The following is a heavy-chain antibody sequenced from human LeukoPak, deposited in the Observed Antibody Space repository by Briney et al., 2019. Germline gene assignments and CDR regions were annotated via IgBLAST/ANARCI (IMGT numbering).Heavy chain of an antibody. V-gene: IGHV1-69*01. D-gene: IGHD3-10*01. CDR1: LGTFSSYA. CDR3: ARNASTYYYGSGSYGDFDY. CDR2: IIPIFGTA. Sequence: SVKVSCKASLGTFSSYAISWVRQAPGQGLEWMGGIIPIFGTANYAQKFQGRVTITADESTSTAYMELSSLRSEDTAVYYCARNASTYYYGSGSYGDFDYWGQGTLVTVSS. J-gene: IGHJ4*02.